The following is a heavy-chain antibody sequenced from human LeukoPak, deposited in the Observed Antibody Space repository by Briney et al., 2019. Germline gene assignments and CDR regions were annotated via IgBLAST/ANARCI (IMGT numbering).Heavy chain of an antibody. V-gene: IGHV3-48*03. D-gene: IGHD2/OR15-2a*01. Sequence: GGSLRLSCAASGFTFSSYEMNWVRQAPGKGLEWVSYISSSGSTIYYADSVKGRFTISRDNAKNSLYLQMNSLRSEDTAVYYCARELWRFDYWGQGTLVTVSS. CDR2: ISSSGSTI. CDR1: GFTFSSYE. CDR3: ARELWRFDY. J-gene: IGHJ4*02.